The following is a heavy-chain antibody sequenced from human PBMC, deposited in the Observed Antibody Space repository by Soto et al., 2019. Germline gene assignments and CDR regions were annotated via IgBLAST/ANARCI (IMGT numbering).Heavy chain of an antibody. CDR2: IDPSDSYT. CDR3: ARLTWKLWYGNYYYYGMDV. CDR1: GYIFTNYW. D-gene: IGHD5-18*01. Sequence: PGESLKISCKGSGYIFTNYWIGWVRQMPGKGLEWMGRIDPSDSYTNYSPSFQGHVTISADKSISTAYLQWSSLKASDTAMYYCARLTWKLWYGNYYYYGMDVWGQGTRVTVSS. J-gene: IGHJ6*02. V-gene: IGHV5-10-1*01.